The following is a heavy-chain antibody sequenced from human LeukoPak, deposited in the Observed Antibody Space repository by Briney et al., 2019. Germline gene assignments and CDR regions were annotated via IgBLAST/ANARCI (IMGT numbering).Heavy chain of an antibody. CDR3: ARSYYDFWSGYDV. CDR1: GGSISSSSYY. D-gene: IGHD3-3*01. Sequence: PSETLSLTCTVSGGSISSSSYYWGWIRQPPGKGLEWIGSIYYSGSTYYNPSLKSRGTMSVDTSKNQFSLTLSSVTAADTAVYYCARSYYDFWSGYDVWGQGTLVTVSS. V-gene: IGHV4-39*01. CDR2: IYYSGST. J-gene: IGHJ4*02.